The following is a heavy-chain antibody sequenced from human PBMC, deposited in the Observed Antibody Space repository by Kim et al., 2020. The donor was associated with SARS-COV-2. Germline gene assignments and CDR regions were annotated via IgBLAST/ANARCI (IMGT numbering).Heavy chain of an antibody. Sequence: SQTLSLTCAISGDSVSSNSAAWNWIRQSPSRGLEWLGRTYYRSKWYNDYAVSVKSRITINPDTSKNQFSLQLNSVTPEDTAVYYCARDLGIAVAGTVCYFAYWGQGPLVTFSS. CDR2: TYYRSKWYN. CDR1: GDSVSSNSAA. CDR3: ARDLGIAVAGTVCYFAY. V-gene: IGHV6-1*01. J-gene: IGHJ4*02. D-gene: IGHD6-19*01.